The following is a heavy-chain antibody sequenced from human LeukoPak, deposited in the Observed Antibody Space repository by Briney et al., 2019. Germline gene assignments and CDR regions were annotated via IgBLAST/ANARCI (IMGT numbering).Heavy chain of an antibody. D-gene: IGHD6-13*01. CDR2: IYTSGST. CDR1: GGSISTYH. V-gene: IGHV4-4*09. J-gene: IGHJ5*02. CDR3: ARLVRGAAAGFDP. Sequence: SETLSLTCTVSGGSISTYHWSWIRQPPGKGLEWIGYIYTSGSTNYNPSLKSRVTISVDKSKNQFSLNLSSVTAADTAVYYCARLVRGAAAGFDPWGQGTLVTVSS.